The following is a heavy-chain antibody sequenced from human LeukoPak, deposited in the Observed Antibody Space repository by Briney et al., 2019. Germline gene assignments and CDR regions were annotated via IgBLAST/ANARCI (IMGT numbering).Heavy chain of an antibody. CDR3: ARSPTSGWYSTTK. D-gene: IGHD6-19*01. V-gene: IGHV1-2*06. J-gene: IGHJ4*02. CDR1: GYTFTGYY. Sequence: ASVKVSCKASGYTFTGYYMHWVRQAPGQGLEWMGRINPNSGGTNYAQKFQGRVTMTRDTSISTAYMELSRLRSEDTAVYYCARSPTSGWYSTTKWGQGTLVTVSS. CDR2: INPNSGGT.